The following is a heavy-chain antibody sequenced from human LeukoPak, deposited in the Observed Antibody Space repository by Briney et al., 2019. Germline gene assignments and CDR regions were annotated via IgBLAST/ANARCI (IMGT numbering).Heavy chain of an antibody. J-gene: IGHJ4*02. CDR2: ISYDGSNK. CDR1: GFTFSSYG. CDR3: ASKNY. Sequence: GGSLRLSCAASGFTFSSYGMHWVRLAPGKGLEWVAVISYDGSNKYYADSVKGRFTISRDNSKNTLYLQMNSLRAEDTAVYYCASKNYWGQGTLVTVSS. V-gene: IGHV3-30*03.